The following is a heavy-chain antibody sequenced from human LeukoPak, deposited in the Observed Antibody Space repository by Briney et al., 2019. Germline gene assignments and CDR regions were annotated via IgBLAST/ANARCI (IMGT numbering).Heavy chain of an antibody. CDR2: IYYSGST. CDR1: GGSISSGDYY. D-gene: IGHD3-9*01. J-gene: IGHJ4*02. V-gene: IGHV4-30-4*01. CDR3: ARGNYDILTGFDY. Sequence: SQTLSLTCTVSGGSISSGDYYWSWIRQPPGKGLEWIGYIYYSGSTYYNPSLKSRVTISVDTSKNQFSLKLSSVTAADTAVYYCARGNYDILTGFDYWGQGTLVTVSS.